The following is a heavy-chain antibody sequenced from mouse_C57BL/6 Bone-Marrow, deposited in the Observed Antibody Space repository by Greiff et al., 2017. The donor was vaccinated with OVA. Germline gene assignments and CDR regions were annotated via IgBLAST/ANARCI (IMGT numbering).Heavy chain of an antibody. CDR3: ARARCWYFDV. V-gene: IGHV1-82*01. Sequence: QVQLQQSGPELVKPGASVKISCKASGYAFSSSWMNWVKQRPGKGLEWIGRIYPGDGDTNYNGKFKGKATLTADKSSSTAYMQLSSRTSEDSAVYFCARARCWYFDVWGTGTTVTVSS. J-gene: IGHJ1*03. CDR2: IYPGDGDT. CDR1: GYAFSSSW.